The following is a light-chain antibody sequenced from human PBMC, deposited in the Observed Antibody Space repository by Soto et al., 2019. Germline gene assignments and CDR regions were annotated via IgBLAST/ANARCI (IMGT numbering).Light chain of an antibody. CDR1: QSISSW. CDR2: DAS. J-gene: IGKJ1*01. Sequence: DIQMTQSPSTLSASVGDRVTISCRASQSISSWLAWYQQKPGKAPKLLIYDASSLESGVPSRFSGSGFGPEFTLTISSLQPDDFATYYCQQYNSYSPWAFGQGTKVEIK. CDR3: QQYNSYSPWA. V-gene: IGKV1-5*01.